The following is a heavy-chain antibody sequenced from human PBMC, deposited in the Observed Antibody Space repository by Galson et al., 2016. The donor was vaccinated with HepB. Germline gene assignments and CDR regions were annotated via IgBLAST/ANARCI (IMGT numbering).Heavy chain of an antibody. Sequence: SLRLSCAASGFTFSSYGMHWVRQAPGKGLEWVAVIWSAGSNKQYGDSVKGRFTISRDNSKNTLYLQMNSLRAEDTAVYYCARTPIAMNWGLFYFDYWGQGTLVTVSS. CDR2: IWSAGSNK. D-gene: IGHD2-21*01. CDR3: ARTPIAMNWGLFYFDY. CDR1: GFTFSSYG. J-gene: IGHJ4*02. V-gene: IGHV3-33*01.